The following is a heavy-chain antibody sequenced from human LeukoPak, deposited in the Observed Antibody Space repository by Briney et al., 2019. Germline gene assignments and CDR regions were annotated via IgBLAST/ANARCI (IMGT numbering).Heavy chain of an antibody. Sequence: HPGGSLRLSCAASGFTFNSYGMHWLRQAPGKGLDWVAFIRYDGSIKHYADSVKGRFTISRDNSKNTLSLQMNSLRPEDTAVYYCGKGSSTSGCPDYWGQGTLVTVSS. CDR2: IRYDGSIK. D-gene: IGHD6-19*01. CDR1: GFTFNSYG. J-gene: IGHJ4*02. V-gene: IGHV3-30*02. CDR3: GKGSSTSGCPDY.